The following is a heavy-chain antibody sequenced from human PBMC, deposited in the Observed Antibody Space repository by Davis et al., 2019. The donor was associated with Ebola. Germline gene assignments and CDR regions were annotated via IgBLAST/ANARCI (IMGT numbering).Heavy chain of an antibody. J-gene: IGHJ5*02. CDR1: GYTFTGYY. Sequence: ASVKVSCKASGYTFTGYYMHWVRQAPGQGLEWMGRINPNSGGTNYAQKFQGRLTMTADESTNTVYMELTRLTSEDTAVYYCARDLLRDWTDVWGLGTLVTVSS. V-gene: IGHV1-2*06. CDR2: INPNSGGT. CDR3: ARDLLRDWTDV.